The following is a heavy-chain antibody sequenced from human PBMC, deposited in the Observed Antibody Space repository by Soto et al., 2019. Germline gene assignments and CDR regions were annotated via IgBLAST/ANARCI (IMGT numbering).Heavy chain of an antibody. V-gene: IGHV4-39*01. Sequence: PSETLSLTCTVSGGSISSSSYYWGWIRQPPGKGLEWIGSIYYSGSTYYNPSLKSRVTISVDTSKNQFSLKLSSVTAADTAVYYCARGFDGIAAAGNYFDYWGQGTLVTVS. J-gene: IGHJ4*02. CDR2: IYYSGST. CDR3: ARGFDGIAAAGNYFDY. CDR1: GGSISSSSYY. D-gene: IGHD6-13*01.